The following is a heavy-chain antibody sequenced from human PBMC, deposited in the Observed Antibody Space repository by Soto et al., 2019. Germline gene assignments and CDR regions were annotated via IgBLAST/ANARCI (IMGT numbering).Heavy chain of an antibody. CDR3: AMDYGDRPEYFKH. V-gene: IGHV1-18*04. Sequence: QVQLVQSGPDLKRPGASMKVSCKASGYTFTSYGSSWVRQAPGQGLEWMAWISPLKGRTQYSQKAQGRVTLSTDTSSNTAYMAMTTLRVYDTAVYYCAMDYGDRPEYFKHWGQGTLVNVS. J-gene: IGHJ1*01. CDR2: ISPLKGRT. CDR1: GYTFTSYG. D-gene: IGHD4-17*01.